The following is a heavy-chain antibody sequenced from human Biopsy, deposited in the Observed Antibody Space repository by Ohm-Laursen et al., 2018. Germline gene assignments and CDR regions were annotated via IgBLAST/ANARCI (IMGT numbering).Heavy chain of an antibody. CDR2: IYYSGST. Sequence: SDTLSLTCSVSGYSMSTYYWSWIRQPPGKGLEWIGYIYYSGSTNYNPSLKSRVTISVDMSKNQFSLKLTSVAAAGTAVYYCARHRGGMPSSGNWFDHWGQGTLVTVSS. J-gene: IGHJ5*02. V-gene: IGHV4-59*08. CDR3: ARHRGGMPSSGNWFDH. CDR1: GYSMSTYY. D-gene: IGHD2-2*01.